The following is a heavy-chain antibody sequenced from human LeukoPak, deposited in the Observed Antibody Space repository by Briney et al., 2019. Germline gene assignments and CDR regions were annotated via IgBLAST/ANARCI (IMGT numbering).Heavy chain of an antibody. J-gene: IGHJ4*02. V-gene: IGHV4-31*03. CDR3: ARLAVGMATIFDY. Sequence: SETLSLTCTVSGGSISSGGYYWSWIRQHPGKGLEWIGYIYYSGSTYYNPSLKSRVTISVDTSKNQFSLKLSSVTAADTAVYYCARLAVGMATIFDYWGQGTLVTVSS. CDR2: IYYSGST. D-gene: IGHD5-24*01. CDR1: GGSISSGGYY.